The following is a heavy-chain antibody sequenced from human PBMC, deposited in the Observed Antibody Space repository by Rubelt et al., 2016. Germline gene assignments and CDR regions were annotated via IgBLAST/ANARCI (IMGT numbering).Heavy chain of an antibody. CDR2: VNHNGNT. CDR1: GGSFNNYY. V-gene: IGHV4-34*01. D-gene: IGHD5-12*01. J-gene: IGHJ4*02. CDR3: ARRPDGLRDDEYFDY. Sequence: QVQLQQWGAGLLKPSETLSLTCAVYGGSFNNYYWFWIRQPPGKGLEWIGEVNHNGNTNYNPSLKSRLTISLDTSKSQFPLKLSPVTAAETAVYYCARRPDGLRDDEYFDYWGQGALVTVSS.